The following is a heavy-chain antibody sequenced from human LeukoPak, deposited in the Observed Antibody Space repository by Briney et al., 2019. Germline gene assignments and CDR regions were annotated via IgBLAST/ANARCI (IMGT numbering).Heavy chain of an antibody. CDR1: GFTFSSYS. Sequence: GGSLRLSCAASGFTFSSYSMNCVRQAPGKGLEWVSYISSSSSTIYYADSVKGRFTISRDNSKNTLYLQMNSLRAEDAAVYYCANEAEEQPGGYGGQGTLVTVSS. J-gene: IGHJ4*02. CDR3: ANEAEEQPGGY. CDR2: ISSSSSTI. V-gene: IGHV3-48*01. D-gene: IGHD1/OR15-1a*01.